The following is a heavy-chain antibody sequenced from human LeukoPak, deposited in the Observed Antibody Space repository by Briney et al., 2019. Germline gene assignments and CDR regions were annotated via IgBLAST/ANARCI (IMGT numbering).Heavy chain of an antibody. CDR1: GGAISSSVYY. Sequence: SETLSLTCTVSGGAISSSVYYWVWIRQPPGKGLEWIGNIYYTGNTYYNPSLKGRVTISVDTSNNQFSLQLSSVTAADTAVYYCAKEGSGSYYARGGVYFDYWGQGTLVTVSS. J-gene: IGHJ4*02. CDR3: AKEGSGSYYARGGVYFDY. CDR2: IYYTGNT. V-gene: IGHV4-39*07. D-gene: IGHD1-26*01.